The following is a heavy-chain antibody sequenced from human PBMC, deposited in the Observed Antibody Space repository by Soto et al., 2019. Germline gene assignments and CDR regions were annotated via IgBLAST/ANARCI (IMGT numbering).Heavy chain of an antibody. CDR2: IYPGDSDT. CDR1: GYSFTSYW. Sequence: PGESLKISCKGSGYSFTSYWIGWVRQMPGKGLEWMGIIYPGDSDTRYSPSFQGQVTISADKSISTAYLQWSSLKASDTAMYYCARSPYYYDSSGSLSFDYWGQGTLVTVSS. J-gene: IGHJ4*02. D-gene: IGHD3-22*01. V-gene: IGHV5-51*01. CDR3: ARSPYYYDSSGSLSFDY.